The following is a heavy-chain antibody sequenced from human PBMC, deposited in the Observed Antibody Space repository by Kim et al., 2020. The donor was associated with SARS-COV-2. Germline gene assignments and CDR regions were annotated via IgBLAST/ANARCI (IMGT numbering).Heavy chain of an antibody. CDR2: INSDGSST. D-gene: IGHD7-27*01. CDR3: ARVGHLGADYWGAQLYYFDY. V-gene: IGHV3-74*01. J-gene: IGHJ4*02. Sequence: GGSLRLSCAAYGFTFSRSWMHWVRQAPGKGLVWVSRINSDGSSTSYADSVKGRFTISRDNAKNTLYLQMNSLRAEDTAVYYCARVGHLGADYWGAQLYYFDYWGQGTLVTVSS. CDR1: GFTFSRSW.